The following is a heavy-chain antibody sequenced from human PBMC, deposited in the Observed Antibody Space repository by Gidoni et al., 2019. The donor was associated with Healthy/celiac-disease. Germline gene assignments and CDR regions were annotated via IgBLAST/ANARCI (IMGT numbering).Heavy chain of an antibody. CDR2: IYYSGST. J-gene: IGHJ4*02. D-gene: IGHD3-3*01. CDR3: ARHEYDFWSGYSYYFDY. Sequence: QLQLQESGPGLVKPSETLSLPCTVSGGSISSSRYYWGWIRQPPGKGLEWIGSIYYSGSTYYNPSLKSRVTISVDTSKNQFSLKLSSVTAADTAVYYCARHEYDFWSGYSYYFDYWGQGTLVTVSS. V-gene: IGHV4-39*01. CDR1: GGSISSSRYY.